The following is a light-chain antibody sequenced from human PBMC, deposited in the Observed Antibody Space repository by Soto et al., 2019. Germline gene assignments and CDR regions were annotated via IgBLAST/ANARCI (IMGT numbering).Light chain of an antibody. CDR2: AAS. J-gene: IGKJ1*01. V-gene: IGKV1-39*01. CDR3: QQTSSSPWT. CDR1: QTVSTY. Sequence: DILMTQCPSSLSASIGDRVTISCRTSQTVSTYLNWYQHKPGRGPTLLIYAASSLQSGVPSRFSGSGSGTDFTLTIGCLQPEDFATYYCQQTSSSPWTFGQGTKVDIK.